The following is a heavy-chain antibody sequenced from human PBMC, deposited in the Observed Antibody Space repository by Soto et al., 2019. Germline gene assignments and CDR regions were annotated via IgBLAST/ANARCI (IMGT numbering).Heavy chain of an antibody. CDR3: VHRGYYDSSDYYYGYYFDY. J-gene: IGHJ4*02. Sequence: QITLKESGPTLVQPTQTLTLTCTFSGFSLSTSGVGVGWIRQPPGKAPEWLALIYWDDDKRYSPSLQSRLTITKDTSKNQVVLTMTNMDPMDTATYYCVHRGYYDSSDYYYGYYFDYWGQGILVTASS. V-gene: IGHV2-5*02. CDR1: GFSLSTSGVG. D-gene: IGHD3-22*01. CDR2: IYWDDDK.